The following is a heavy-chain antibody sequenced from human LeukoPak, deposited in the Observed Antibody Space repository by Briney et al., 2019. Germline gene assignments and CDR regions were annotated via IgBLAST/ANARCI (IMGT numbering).Heavy chain of an antibody. CDR3: ARESLVLLWFGEPHYYYYYGMDV. V-gene: IGHV1-2*02. Sequence: ASVKVSCKASGYTFTGYYVHWVREAPGQGLEWMGWINPNSGGTNYAQKLQGRVTMTTDTSTSTAYMELRSLRSDDTAVYYCARESLVLLWFGEPHYYYYYGMDVWGQGTTVTVSS. CDR1: GYTFTGYY. CDR2: INPNSGGT. D-gene: IGHD3-10*01. J-gene: IGHJ6*02.